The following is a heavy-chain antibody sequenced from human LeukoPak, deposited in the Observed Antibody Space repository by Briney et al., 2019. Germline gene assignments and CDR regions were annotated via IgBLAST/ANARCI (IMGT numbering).Heavy chain of an antibody. D-gene: IGHD3-9*01. V-gene: IGHV4-59*08. CDR3: ARRSRILSHGMDV. J-gene: IGHJ6*02. Sequence: SETLSLTCTVSGGSISSYYWGWIRQPPGKGLEWIGCIYYSGSTNYNPSLKSRVTISVDTSKNQYSLKLSSVTAADTAVYYCARRSRILSHGMDVWGQGTTVIVSS. CDR1: GGSISSYY. CDR2: IYYSGST.